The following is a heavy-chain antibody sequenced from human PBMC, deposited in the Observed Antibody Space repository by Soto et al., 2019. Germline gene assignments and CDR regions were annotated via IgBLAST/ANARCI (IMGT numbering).Heavy chain of an antibody. J-gene: IGHJ5*02. D-gene: IGHD6-19*01. CDR2: IYYSGST. V-gene: IGHV4-39*01. CDR3: ARQSTAVAKSVWFDP. CDR1: GGSISSSSYY. Sequence: AETLSLTCTVSGGSISSSSYYWGWIRQPPGKGLEWIGSIYYSGSTYYNPSLKSRVTISVDTSKNQFSLKLSSVTAADTAVYYCARQSTAVAKSVWFDPWGQGTLVTVSS.